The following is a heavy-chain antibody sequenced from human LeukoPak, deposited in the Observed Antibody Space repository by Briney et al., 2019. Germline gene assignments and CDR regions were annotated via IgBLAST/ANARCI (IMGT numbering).Heavy chain of an antibody. CDR2: IKPDGSEK. D-gene: IGHD3-10*01. CDR3: AKDSGDTDATNFDY. CDR1: GFTFSNYW. Sequence: GGSLRLSCAASGFTFSNYWMSWVRQAPGKGLEWVANIKPDGSEKYYVDSVKGRFTISRDNAKNSLYLQMNSLGAEDTALYYCAKDSGDTDATNFDYWGQGTLVTVSS. V-gene: IGHV3-7*03. J-gene: IGHJ4*02.